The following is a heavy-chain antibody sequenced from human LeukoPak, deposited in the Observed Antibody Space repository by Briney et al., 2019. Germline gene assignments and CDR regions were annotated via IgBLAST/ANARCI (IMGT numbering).Heavy chain of an antibody. D-gene: IGHD6-13*01. J-gene: IGHJ4*02. CDR1: GFTFSSYT. CDR3: ARTANFAAGYYIDY. CDR2: ISGSSRHK. Sequence: PGGSLRLSCAASGFTFSSYTMNWVRQAPAKGLEWVSSISGSSRHKYYADSMKGRFTISRDNAKNSLYLQMNSLRAEDTAVYYCARTANFAAGYYIDYWGQGTLVTVSS. V-gene: IGHV3-21*01.